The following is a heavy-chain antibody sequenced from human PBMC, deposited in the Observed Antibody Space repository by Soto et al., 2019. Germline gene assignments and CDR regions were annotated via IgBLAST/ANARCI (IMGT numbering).Heavy chain of an antibody. CDR1: SGSISSYY. J-gene: IGHJ4*02. CDR3: ASSLGGYFDF. Sequence: QVQLQESGPGLVKPSETLSLTCTVSSGSISSYYWNWIRQPPGKGLEWIGYIYYSGSTKYNPSLKSRVTMSVDTSKNQFSLRLTSVTAADTAVYYCASSLGGYFDFWGQGTLVTVSS. D-gene: IGHD3-16*01. CDR2: IYYSGST. V-gene: IGHV4-59*08.